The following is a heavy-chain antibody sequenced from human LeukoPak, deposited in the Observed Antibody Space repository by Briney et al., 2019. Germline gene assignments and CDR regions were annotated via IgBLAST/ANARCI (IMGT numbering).Heavy chain of an antibody. Sequence: GGSLRLSCAASGFTFDDYAMHWVRQAPGKGLEWVSDISWNSGSLGYADSVKGRFTISRDNAKNSLYLEMNSLRAEDTALYYCAKGCSSTSCPDGHYYGMDVWGQGTTLIVSS. V-gene: IGHV3-9*01. J-gene: IGHJ6*02. D-gene: IGHD2-2*01. CDR1: GFTFDDYA. CDR3: AKGCSSTSCPDGHYYGMDV. CDR2: ISWNSGSL.